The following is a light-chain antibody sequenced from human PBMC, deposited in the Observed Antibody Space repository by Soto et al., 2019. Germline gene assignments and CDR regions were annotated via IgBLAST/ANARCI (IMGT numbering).Light chain of an antibody. CDR1: SSNIGSNT. Sequence: QSVLTQPPSASGTPGQRVTISCSGSSSNIGSNTVNWYHQLPGTAPKLLIYSNNQRPSGVPDRFSGSKSGTSASLAISGLQSEDEADYYCAAWDDSLNGQGYVFGTGTKLTVL. CDR2: SNN. J-gene: IGLJ1*01. V-gene: IGLV1-44*01. CDR3: AAWDDSLNGQGYV.